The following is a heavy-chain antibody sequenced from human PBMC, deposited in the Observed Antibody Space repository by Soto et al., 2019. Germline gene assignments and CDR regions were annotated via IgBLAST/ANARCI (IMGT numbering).Heavy chain of an antibody. J-gene: IGHJ5*02. Sequence: ESVGGLVKPGGSLRLSCVASGFTFSSYSMNWVRQAPGKGLEWVSSISSSSSYIYFADAVRGRFTISRDNAKNSVYLQMNSLRAEDTAVYYCAREAEGIVVSRNFDLWGQGTLVTVSS. CDR1: GFTFSSYS. CDR2: ISSSSSYI. CDR3: AREAEGIVVSRNFDL. D-gene: IGHD6-19*01. V-gene: IGHV3-21*01.